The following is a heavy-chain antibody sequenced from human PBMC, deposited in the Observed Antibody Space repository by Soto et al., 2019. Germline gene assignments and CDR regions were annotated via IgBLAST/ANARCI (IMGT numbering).Heavy chain of an antibody. D-gene: IGHD3-10*01. Sequence: ASVKVSCKVSGYTLTELSMHWVRQAPGKGLEWMGGFDPEDGETIYAQKFQGRVTMTEDTSTDTAYMELSSLRSEDTAVYYCATDHWGSGSFNYGMDVRGQGTTVIVS. CDR2: FDPEDGET. CDR3: ATDHWGSGSFNYGMDV. J-gene: IGHJ6*02. V-gene: IGHV1-24*01. CDR1: GYTLTELS.